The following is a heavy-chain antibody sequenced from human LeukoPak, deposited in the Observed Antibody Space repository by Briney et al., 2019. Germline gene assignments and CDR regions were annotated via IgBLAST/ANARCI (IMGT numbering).Heavy chain of an antibody. D-gene: IGHD5-24*01. J-gene: IGHJ5*02. CDR2: ISSSSSTI. CDR3: TKLGNHWADGDYWADGS. Sequence: GSLILTCTTSGFIIRNYGMTWVRQPPGKGLEWVSYISSSSSTIFYAGSVKGRFTIARDDAKNSLDLQMYSLRDEDTAMYYCTKLGNHWADGDYWADGSWGQGTLVTVSS. CDR1: GFIIRNYG. V-gene: IGHV3-48*02.